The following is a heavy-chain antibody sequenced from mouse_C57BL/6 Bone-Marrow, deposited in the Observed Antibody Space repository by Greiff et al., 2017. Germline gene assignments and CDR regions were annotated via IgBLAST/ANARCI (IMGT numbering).Heavy chain of an antibody. Sequence: QVQLQQSGAELARPGASVKLSCKASGYTFTSSGISWVKQRTGQGLEWIGEIYPRSGNTYYNEKFKGKATLTADKSSSTAYMELRSLTSEDSAVYFCALSFFYGSSPYYAMDYWGQGTSVTVSS. D-gene: IGHD1-1*01. CDR1: GYTFTSSG. CDR3: ALSFFYGSSPYYAMDY. J-gene: IGHJ4*01. V-gene: IGHV1-81*01. CDR2: IYPRSGNT.